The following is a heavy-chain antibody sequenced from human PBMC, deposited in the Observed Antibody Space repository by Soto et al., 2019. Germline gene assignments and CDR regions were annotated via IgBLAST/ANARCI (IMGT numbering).Heavy chain of an antibody. J-gene: IGHJ4*02. Sequence: EVQLVESGGGLVQPGGSLRLSCAASGFTFSSYWMHWVRQAPGKGLVWVSRINSDGSSSSYADSVKGRFTISRDNAKNTLYLQMNSLRVEDTAVYYCASRFYSGSLTLDYWGQGTLVTVSS. CDR3: ASRFYSGSLTLDY. CDR1: GFTFSSYW. V-gene: IGHV3-74*01. CDR2: INSDGSSS. D-gene: IGHD1-26*01.